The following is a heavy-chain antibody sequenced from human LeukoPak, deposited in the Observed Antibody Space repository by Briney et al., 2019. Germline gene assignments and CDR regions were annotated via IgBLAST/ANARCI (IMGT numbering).Heavy chain of an antibody. V-gene: IGHV3-9*01. CDR3: AKGGIVVVPAAMAFDI. CDR2: ISWNSGSI. CDR1: GFTFDDYA. D-gene: IGHD2-2*01. J-gene: IGHJ3*02. Sequence: GRSLRLSCAASGFTFDDYAKHWVRQAPGKGLEWVSGISWNSGSIGYADSVKGRFTISRDNAKNSLYLQMNSLRAEDTALYYCAKGGIVVVPAAMAFDIWGQGTMVTVSS.